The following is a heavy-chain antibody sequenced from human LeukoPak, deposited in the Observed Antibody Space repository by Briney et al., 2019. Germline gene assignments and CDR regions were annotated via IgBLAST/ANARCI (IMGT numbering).Heavy chain of an antibody. J-gene: IGHJ4*02. CDR2: ISWNSGSI. D-gene: IGHD5-24*01. Sequence: GGSLRLSCAASGFTFDDYAMHWVRQAPGKGLEWVSGISWNSGSIGYADSVKGRFTISRENAKNSMYLQMNSLRAEDTALYYCAKGKGHRGIYYFDYWGQGTLVTVSS. V-gene: IGHV3-9*01. CDR1: GFTFDDYA. CDR3: AKGKGHRGIYYFDY.